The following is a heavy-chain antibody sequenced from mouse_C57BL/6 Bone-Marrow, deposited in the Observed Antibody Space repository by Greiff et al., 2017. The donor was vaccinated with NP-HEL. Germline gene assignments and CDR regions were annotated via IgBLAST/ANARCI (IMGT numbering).Heavy chain of an antibody. CDR3: ATSFAY. CDR1: GYTFTDYY. V-gene: IGHV1-76*01. Sequence: VQLQQSGAELVRPGASVKLSCKASGYTFTDYYINWVKQRPGQGLEWIARIYPGSGNTYYNEKFKGKATLTAEKSSSTAYMQLSSLTSEDSAVYFCATSFAYWGQGTLVTVPA. J-gene: IGHJ3*01. CDR2: IYPGSGNT.